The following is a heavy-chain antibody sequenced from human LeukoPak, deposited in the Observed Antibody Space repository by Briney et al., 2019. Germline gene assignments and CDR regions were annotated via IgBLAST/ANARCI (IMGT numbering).Heavy chain of an antibody. V-gene: IGHV4-4*02. CDR1: GDSINSLDL. J-gene: IGHJ4*02. CDR2: INHSGST. D-gene: IGHD6-19*01. Sequence: PSETLSLTCTVSGDSINSLDLWSWVRQPPGKGLEWIGEINHSGSTNYNPSLKSRVTISVDKSKNQFSLKLSSVTAADTAVYYCARVLITVAGTRTNYFDYWGQGTLVTVSS. CDR3: ARVLITVAGTRTNYFDY.